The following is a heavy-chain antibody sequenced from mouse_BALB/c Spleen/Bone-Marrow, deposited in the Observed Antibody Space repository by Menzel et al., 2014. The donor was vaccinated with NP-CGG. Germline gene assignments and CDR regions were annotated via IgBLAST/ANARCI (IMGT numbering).Heavy chain of an antibody. Sequence: DVKLQESGGGLVKPGGSLKLSCAASGFTFSSYAMSWVRQTPEKRLEWVASISSGGSTYYLDSVKGRFTISRDNARNILYLQMSSLRSEDTAMYYCARGGGYDYGHYYAMDYWGQGSSVTVSS. CDR3: ARGGGYDYGHYYAMDY. CDR1: GFTFSSYA. J-gene: IGHJ4*01. CDR2: ISSGGST. V-gene: IGHV5-6-5*01. D-gene: IGHD2-4*01.